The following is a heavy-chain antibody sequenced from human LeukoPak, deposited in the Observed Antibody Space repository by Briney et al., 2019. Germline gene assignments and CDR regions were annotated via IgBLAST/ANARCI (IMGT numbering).Heavy chain of an antibody. CDR2: INSDGGGA. J-gene: IGHJ4*02. Sequence: GGSLRLSCAASGITFGNNWMHWVRQGPGKGLVWISRINSDGGGAIYADSVKGRFTVSRDNAKNTLYLQMNSLRAEDTAVYYCARPLGEYQLLYPDYWGQGTLVTVSS. CDR3: ARPLGEYQLLYPDY. V-gene: IGHV3-74*01. CDR1: GITFGNNW. D-gene: IGHD2-2*02.